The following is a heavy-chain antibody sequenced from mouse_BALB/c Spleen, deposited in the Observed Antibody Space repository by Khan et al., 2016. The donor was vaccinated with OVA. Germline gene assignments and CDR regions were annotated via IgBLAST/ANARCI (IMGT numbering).Heavy chain of an antibody. V-gene: IGHV2-9*02. CDR2: IWAGGNT. J-gene: IGHJ3*01. CDR3: AREAGRAWFAY. CDR1: GFSLTSYG. D-gene: IGHD4-1*01. Sequence: QVQLKESGPGLVAPSQSLSITCTVSGFSLTSYGVHWVRQPPGKGLEWLGVIWAGGNTNYNTALLSRLSISKDKSKSPVFLKINNMQTDDTAMYCCAREAGRAWFAYWGQGTHVTVSA.